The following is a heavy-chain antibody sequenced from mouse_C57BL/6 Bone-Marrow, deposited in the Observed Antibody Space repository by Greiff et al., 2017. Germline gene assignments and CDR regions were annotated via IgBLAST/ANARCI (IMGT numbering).Heavy chain of an antibody. CDR1: GYAFSSYW. V-gene: IGHV1-80*01. Sequence: QVHVKQSGAELVKPGASVKISCKASGYAFSSYWMNWVKQRPGKGLEWIGQIYPGDGDTNYNGKFKGKATLTADKSSSTAYMQLSSLTAEDSAVYFCARGGYGSSPAWFAYWGQGTLVTVSA. CDR3: ARGGYGSSPAWFAY. J-gene: IGHJ3*01. D-gene: IGHD1-1*01. CDR2: IYPGDGDT.